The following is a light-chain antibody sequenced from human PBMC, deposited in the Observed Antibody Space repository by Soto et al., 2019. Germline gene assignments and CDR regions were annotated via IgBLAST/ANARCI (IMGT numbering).Light chain of an antibody. CDR3: AGWDDSLKGWV. J-gene: IGLJ3*02. V-gene: IGLV1-44*01. Sequence: QSVLTQPPSASGTPGQRGTISCSGSSSNIGSENVNWYQQVPGTATKLLIYANNQRPSGVPDRFSVSKSGTSASLAIGGLQSEDEADYYCAGWDDSLKGWVFGGGTKLTVL. CDR2: ANN. CDR1: SSNIGSEN.